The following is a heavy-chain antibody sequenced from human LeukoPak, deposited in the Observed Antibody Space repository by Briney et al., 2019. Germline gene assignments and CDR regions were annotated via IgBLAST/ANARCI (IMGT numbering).Heavy chain of an antibody. V-gene: IGHV3-64*01. Sequence: GGSLRLSCAASGFTFSSYSMNWVRQAPGKGLEYVSAISSNGGSTYYANSVKGRFTISRDNSKNTLYLQMGSLRAEDMAVYYCATSSGVTMVRGGSLGNYYYYMDVWGKGTTVTVSS. J-gene: IGHJ6*03. CDR2: ISSNGGST. D-gene: IGHD3-10*01. CDR1: GFTFSSYS. CDR3: ATSSGVTMVRGGSLGNYYYYMDV.